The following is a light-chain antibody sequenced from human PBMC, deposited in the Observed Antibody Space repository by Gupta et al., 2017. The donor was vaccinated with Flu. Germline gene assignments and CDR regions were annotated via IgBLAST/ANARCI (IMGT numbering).Light chain of an antibody. CDR1: QAISHS. Sequence: PSFLSASVGDRVAITFRASQAISHSLAWSQQKASEGPKLLIYAVSTLHTEGPSRFSGSGSGTEITRTISSLQPEDFGIYYCQRFDQYPLTFGGGTKVEVK. CDR3: QRFDQYPLT. J-gene: IGKJ4*01. CDR2: AVS. V-gene: IGKV1-9*01.